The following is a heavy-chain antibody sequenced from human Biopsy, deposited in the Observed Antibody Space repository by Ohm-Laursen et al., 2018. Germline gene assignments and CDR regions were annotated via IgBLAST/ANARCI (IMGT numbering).Heavy chain of an antibody. CDR3: AKDALSTVTYALDM. D-gene: IGHD4-17*01. V-gene: IGHV3-9*01. CDR2: INWNSGSV. CDR1: GFTFDDYG. Sequence: SLGLSCTASGFTFDDYGMHWVRQAPGKGLEWVSGINWNSGSVGYADSVKGRFSISRDNAKNSLYLQMNSLRVEDTALYYCAKDALSTVTYALDMWGQGTMVTV. J-gene: IGHJ3*02.